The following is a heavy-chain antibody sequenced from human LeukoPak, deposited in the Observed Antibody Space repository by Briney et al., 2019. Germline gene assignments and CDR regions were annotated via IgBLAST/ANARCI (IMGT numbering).Heavy chain of an antibody. CDR2: IYYSGST. J-gene: IGHJ4*02. Sequence: PSETLSLTCTVSGGSSSSYYWSWIRQPPGKGLEWIGYIYYSGSTNYNPSLKSRVTISVDTSKNQFSLKLSSVTAADTAVYYCARSSGGDCPFDYWGQGTLVTVSS. V-gene: IGHV4-59*01. CDR3: ARSSGGDCPFDY. D-gene: IGHD2-21*01. CDR1: GGSSSSYY.